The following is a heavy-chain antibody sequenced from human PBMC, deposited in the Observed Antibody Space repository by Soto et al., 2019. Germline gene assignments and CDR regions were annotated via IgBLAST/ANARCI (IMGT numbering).Heavy chain of an antibody. V-gene: IGHV6-1*01. D-gene: IGHD6-19*01. CDR1: GDSVSSSSAA. Sequence: SQTLSLTCAISGDSVSSSSAAWNWIRQSPSRGLEWLGRTYYRSKWYNDYAVSVKSRITINPDTSKNQFSLQLNSVTPEDTAVYYCARDLGGIAVAGQYYFDYWGQGTLVTVSS. CDR3: ARDLGGIAVAGQYYFDY. J-gene: IGHJ4*02. CDR2: TYYRSKWYN.